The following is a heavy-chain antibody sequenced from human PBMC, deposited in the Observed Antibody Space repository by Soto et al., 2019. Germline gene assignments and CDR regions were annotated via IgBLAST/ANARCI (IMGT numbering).Heavy chain of an antibody. V-gene: IGHV1-69*02. Sequence: QVQLVQSGAEVKKPGSSVKVACKASVGTFTSYTISCVRQSPGPGLEWMGRIIPILGIANYAQKFQGRVTITADKSSSTAYMELSNLRSEATAVYYCAFEYYYDSSGYGCSWGQGTLVTVSS. CDR2: IIPILGIA. D-gene: IGHD3-22*01. J-gene: IGHJ5*02. CDR3: AFEYYYDSSGYGCS. CDR1: VGTFTSYT.